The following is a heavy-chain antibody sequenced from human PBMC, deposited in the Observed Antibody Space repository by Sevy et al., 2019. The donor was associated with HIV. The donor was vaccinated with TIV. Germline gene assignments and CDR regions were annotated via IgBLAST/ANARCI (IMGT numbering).Heavy chain of an antibody. D-gene: IGHD3-10*01. Sequence: SETLSLTCAVYGGSFSGYYWTWIRQPPGKGLEWIGEINHSGSTNYKSSLKSRVTLSIDTSMNQFSLKVTSVTAADTAVYYCARSLSASNSIKLYSYMDVWGRGTAVTVSS. V-gene: IGHV4-34*01. J-gene: IGHJ6*03. CDR3: ARSLSASNSIKLYSYMDV. CDR2: INHSGST. CDR1: GGSFSGYY.